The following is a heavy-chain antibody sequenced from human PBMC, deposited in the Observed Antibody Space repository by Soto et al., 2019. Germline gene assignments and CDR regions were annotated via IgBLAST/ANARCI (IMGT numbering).Heavy chain of an antibody. CDR1: GGSSSGYY. CDR3: ARVVSSGVVPGERYYFDY. Sequence: PSETLSLTCAVYGGSSSGYYWSWIRQPPGKGLEWIGEINHSGSTNYNPSLKSRVTISVDTSKNQFSLKLSSVTAADTAVYYCARVVSSGVVPGERYYFDYWGQGTLVTVSS. J-gene: IGHJ4*02. D-gene: IGHD2-2*01. V-gene: IGHV4-34*01. CDR2: INHSGST.